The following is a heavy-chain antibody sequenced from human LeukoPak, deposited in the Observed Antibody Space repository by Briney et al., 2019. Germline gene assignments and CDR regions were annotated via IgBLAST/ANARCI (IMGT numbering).Heavy chain of an antibody. CDR1: GFTFSSYS. CDR3: ARVALLWFGELLPVDY. Sequence: PGGSLRLSCAASGFTFSSYSMNWVRQAPGKGLEWVSSISSSSSYIYYADSVKGRFTISRDNAKNSLYLQMNSLRAEDTAVHYCARVALLWFGELLPVDYWGQGTLVTVSS. V-gene: IGHV3-21*01. CDR2: ISSSSSYI. D-gene: IGHD3-10*01. J-gene: IGHJ4*02.